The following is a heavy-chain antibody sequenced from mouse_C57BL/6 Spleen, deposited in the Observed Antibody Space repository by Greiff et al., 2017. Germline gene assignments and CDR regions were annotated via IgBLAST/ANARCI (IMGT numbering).Heavy chain of an antibody. Sequence: EVQGVESGGGLVQPGGSLKLSCAASGFTFSDYGMAWVRQAPRKGPEWVAFISNLAYSIYYADTVTGRFTISRENAKNTLYLEMSSLRSEDTAMYYCARQRGSLITDYAMDDWGQGTSVTVSS. CDR3: ARQRGSLITDYAMDD. CDR2: ISNLAYSI. D-gene: IGHD1-1*01. V-gene: IGHV5-15*01. J-gene: IGHJ4*01. CDR1: GFTFSDYG.